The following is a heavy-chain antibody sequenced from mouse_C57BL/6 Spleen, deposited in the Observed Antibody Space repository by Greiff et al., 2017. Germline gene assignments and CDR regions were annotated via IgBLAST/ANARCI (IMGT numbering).Heavy chain of an antibody. Sequence: QVQLQQPGAELVMPGASVKLSCKASGYTFTSYWMHWVKQRPGQGLEWIGEIDPSDSYTNYNQKFKGKSTLTVDKSSSTAYMQLSSLTSEDSAVYYCARWDPLWGYFDYWGQGTTLTVSS. CDR3: ARWDPLWGYFDY. V-gene: IGHV1-69*01. CDR2: IDPSDSYT. D-gene: IGHD1-1*02. J-gene: IGHJ2*01. CDR1: GYTFTSYW.